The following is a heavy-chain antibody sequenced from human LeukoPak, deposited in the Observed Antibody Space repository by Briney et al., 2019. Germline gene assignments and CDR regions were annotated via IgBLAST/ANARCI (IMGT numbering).Heavy chain of an antibody. J-gene: IGHJ3*02. CDR2: IYPGDSDT. V-gene: IGHV5-51*01. Sequence: GESLKISCKGSGDSFTSYWIGWVRQMPGKGLEWMGIIYPGDSDTRYSPSFQGQVTISADKSISTAYLQWSSLKASDTAMYYCARHLYGGTADDAFDIWGQGTMVTVSS. D-gene: IGHD4-23*01. CDR3: ARHLYGGTADDAFDI. CDR1: GDSFTSYW.